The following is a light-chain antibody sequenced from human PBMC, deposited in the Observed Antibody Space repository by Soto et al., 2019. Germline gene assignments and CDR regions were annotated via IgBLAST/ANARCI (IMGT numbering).Light chain of an antibody. J-gene: IGLJ2*01. Sequence: QSALTQPASVSGSPGQSIAISCTGTSSDVGNYNYVSWYQHHPGKVPKLMIYEVSNRPSGISDRFSGSKSGNTASLPISGLQPDDEADYYCRSYASSSTIVFGGGTKLTVL. CDR3: RSYASSSTIV. V-gene: IGLV2-14*01. CDR2: EVS. CDR1: SSDVGNYNY.